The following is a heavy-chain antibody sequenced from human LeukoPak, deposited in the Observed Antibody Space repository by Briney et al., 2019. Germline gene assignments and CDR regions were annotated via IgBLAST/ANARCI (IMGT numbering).Heavy chain of an antibody. Sequence: EASVKVSCKASGYTFTGCYMHWVRQAPGQGLEWMGWINPNSGGTNYAQKFQGRVTMTRDTPISTAYMELSRLRSDDTAVYYCARVTTGLFSQNDYWGQGTLVTVSS. CDR3: ARVTTGLFSQNDY. D-gene: IGHD3-22*01. CDR1: GYTFTGCY. CDR2: INPNSGGT. V-gene: IGHV1-2*02. J-gene: IGHJ4*02.